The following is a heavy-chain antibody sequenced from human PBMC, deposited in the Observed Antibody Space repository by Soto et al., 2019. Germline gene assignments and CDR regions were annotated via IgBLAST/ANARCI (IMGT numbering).Heavy chain of an antibody. Sequence: CGPTVVNPTQTLTLTCTFSGFSLSTSGMCVSWIRQPPGKGLEWLALIDWDDDKYYSTSLKTRLTISKDTSKNQVVLTMTNMDPVETATYYCARYSSSLLESWGQGSLVTVSS. CDR1: GFSLSTSGMC. J-gene: IGHJ4*02. CDR2: IDWDDDK. D-gene: IGHD6-13*01. V-gene: IGHV2-70*01. CDR3: ARYSSSLLES.